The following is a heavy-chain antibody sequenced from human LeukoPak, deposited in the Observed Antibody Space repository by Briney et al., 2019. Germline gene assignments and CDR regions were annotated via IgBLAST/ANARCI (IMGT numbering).Heavy chain of an antibody. Sequence: GGPLRLSCAASGLPLRSYWIHWVPQAPGKGLVWVSRINKDESVTDYAESVKGRFSISRDNAKNTLYLQMNSLRVEDTAIYYCVKVRGRARVGYFDYWGQGTLVTVSS. D-gene: IGHD1-26*01. CDR1: GLPLRSYW. CDR2: INKDESVT. CDR3: VKVRGRARVGYFDY. V-gene: IGHV3-74*01. J-gene: IGHJ4*02.